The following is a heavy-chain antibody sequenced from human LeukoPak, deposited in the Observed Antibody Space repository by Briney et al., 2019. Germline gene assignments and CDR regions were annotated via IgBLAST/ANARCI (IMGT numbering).Heavy chain of an antibody. J-gene: IGHJ6*02. V-gene: IGHV3-48*01. D-gene: IGHD6-13*01. CDR1: GFTFSSYS. CDR2: ISSSSSTI. CDR3: ARDAPIAAAGYYYYYYGMDV. Sequence: GGSLRLSCAASGFTFSSYSMNWVRQAPGKGLEWVSYISSSSSTIYYADSVKGRFTISRDNAKNSLYLQMNSLRAEDTAVYYCARDAPIAAAGYYYYYYGMDVWGQGATVTVSS.